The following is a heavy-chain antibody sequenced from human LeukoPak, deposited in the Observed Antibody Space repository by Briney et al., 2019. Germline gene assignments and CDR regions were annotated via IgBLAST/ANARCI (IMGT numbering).Heavy chain of an antibody. Sequence: GGSLRLSCAVSGITLSNYGMSWVRQAPGKGLEWVAGISDSGGRTNYADSVKGRFTISRDNPKNTLYLQMNSLRAEDTAVYYCARCGYYYYYMDVWGKGTTVTVSS. CDR2: ISDSGGRT. CDR3: ARCGYYYYYMDV. V-gene: IGHV3-23*01. J-gene: IGHJ6*03. CDR1: GITLSNYG.